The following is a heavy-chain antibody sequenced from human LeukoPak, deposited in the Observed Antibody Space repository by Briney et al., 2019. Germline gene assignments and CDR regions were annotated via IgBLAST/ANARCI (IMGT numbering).Heavy chain of an antibody. V-gene: IGHV4-59*08. J-gene: IGHJ4*02. CDR3: ARHGGSLGYFDS. Sequence: SETLSLTCSVSGGSISTYYWSWIRQTPGKGLEWIGYVYYSGTTNYNPSLKGRVTISSDTSKNQFSLNLRSVYVADTAIYYCARHGGSLGYFDSWGQGTLVTVSS. D-gene: IGHD1-26*01. CDR1: GGSISTYY. CDR2: VYYSGTT.